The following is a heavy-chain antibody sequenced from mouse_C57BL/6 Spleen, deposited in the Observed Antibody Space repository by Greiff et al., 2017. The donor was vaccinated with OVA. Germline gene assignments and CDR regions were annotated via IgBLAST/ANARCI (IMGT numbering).Heavy chain of an antibody. CDR2: INPSTGGT. CDR1: GYSFTGYY. Sequence: VQLQQSGPELVKPGASVKISCKASGYSFTGYYMNWVKQSPEKSLEWIGEINPSTGGTTYNQKFKAKATLTVDKSSSTAYMQLKSLTSEDSAVYYGARKGGSSGYVYYFDYWGQGTTLTVSS. J-gene: IGHJ2*01. V-gene: IGHV1-42*01. D-gene: IGHD3-2*02. CDR3: ARKGGSSGYVYYFDY.